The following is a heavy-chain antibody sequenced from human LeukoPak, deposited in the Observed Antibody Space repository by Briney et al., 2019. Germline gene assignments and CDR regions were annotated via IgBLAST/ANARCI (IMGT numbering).Heavy chain of an antibody. CDR1: GFTFSSYA. J-gene: IGHJ4*02. CDR2: ISGSGGST. CDR3: AKKSGSYRNFDY. V-gene: IGHV3-23*01. Sequence: PGGSLRLSCAASGFTFSSYAMSWVRQAPGKGLEWVSAISGSGGSTYYADSAKGRFTISRDNSKNTLYLQMNSLRAEDTAVYYCAKKSGSYRNFDYWGQGTLVTVSS. D-gene: IGHD1-26*01.